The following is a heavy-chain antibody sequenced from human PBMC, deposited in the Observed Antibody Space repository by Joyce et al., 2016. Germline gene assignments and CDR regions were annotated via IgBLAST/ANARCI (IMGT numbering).Heavy chain of an antibody. CDR3: VRVAWGSYRAAYFDY. CDR2: IADDGRDY. CDR1: GFIFTDYA. Sequence: QVQLLQSGGGVVQPERSLRLSCVASGFIFTDYALHWVRQAPGTGLEWVAVIADDGRDYYYADSVEGRFTISRDKSKNTFHLQMNSLRIEDTAIYYCVRVAWGSYRAAYFDYWGQGVLVTVSS. J-gene: IGHJ4*02. V-gene: IGHV3-30*01. D-gene: IGHD3-16*02.